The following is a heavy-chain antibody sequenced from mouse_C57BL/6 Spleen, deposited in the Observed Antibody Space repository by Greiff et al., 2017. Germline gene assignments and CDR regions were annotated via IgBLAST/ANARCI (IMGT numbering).Heavy chain of an antibody. CDR1: GYTFTSYW. Sequence: QVQLQQSGAELVRPGTSVKLSCKASGYTFTSYWMHWVKQRPGQGLEWIGVIDPSDSYTNYNQKFKGKATLTVDTSSSTAYMQLSSLTSEDSAVYYCASRPWEDYAMDYWGQGTSVTVSS. D-gene: IGHD4-1*01. CDR3: ASRPWEDYAMDY. CDR2: IDPSDSYT. V-gene: IGHV1-59*01. J-gene: IGHJ4*01.